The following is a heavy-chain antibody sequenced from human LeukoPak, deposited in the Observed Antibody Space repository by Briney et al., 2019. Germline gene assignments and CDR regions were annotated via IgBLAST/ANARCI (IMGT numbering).Heavy chain of an antibody. CDR2: IYYSGST. Sequence: PSETLSLTCAVYGGSFSGYYWSWIRQPPGKGLEWIGSIYYSGSTYYNPSLKSRVTISVDTSKNRFSLKLSSVTAADTAVYYCAGLGRTGLIDYWGQGTLVTVSS. CDR1: GGSFSGYY. D-gene: IGHD7-27*01. CDR3: AGLGRTGLIDY. J-gene: IGHJ4*02. V-gene: IGHV4-34*01.